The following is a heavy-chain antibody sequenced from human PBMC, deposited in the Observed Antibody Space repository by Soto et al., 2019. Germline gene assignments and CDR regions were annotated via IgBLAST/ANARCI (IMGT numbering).Heavy chain of an antibody. J-gene: IGHJ4*02. CDR2: INHSGST. V-gene: IGHV4-34*01. CDR1: GGSFSGYD. Sequence: QVQLQQWGAGLLKPSETLSLTCAVYGGSFSGYDWSWIRQPPGKGLEWIGEINHSGSTNYNPSLKSRVTISVDTSKNQFSLKLSSVTAADTAVYYCERRRIVGPIEAYFDYWGQGTLVTVSS. CDR3: ERRRIVGPIEAYFDY. D-gene: IGHD1-26*01.